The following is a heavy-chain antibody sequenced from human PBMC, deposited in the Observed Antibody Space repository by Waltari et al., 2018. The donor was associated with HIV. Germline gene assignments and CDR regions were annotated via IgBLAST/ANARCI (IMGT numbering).Heavy chain of an antibody. Sequence: QVQLQQWGAGLLKPSETLSLTCAVYGGSFSGHYWSWSRKPPGKGLEWSGEINHSGSTNFNPPLQCRFTISVDTSNIQFSLKLSSVTAADTAVYYCARQAVYYGSGSYRGDHYWGQGTLVTVSS. V-gene: IGHV4-34*01. CDR1: GGSFSGHY. J-gene: IGHJ4*02. CDR2: INHSGST. D-gene: IGHD3-10*01. CDR3: ARQAVYYGSGSYRGDHY.